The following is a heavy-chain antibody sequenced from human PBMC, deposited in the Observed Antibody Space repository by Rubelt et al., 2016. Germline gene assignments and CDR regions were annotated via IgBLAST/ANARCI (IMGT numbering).Heavy chain of an antibody. CDR2: IYPGDSDT. V-gene: IGHV5-51*03. CDR1: GYNFAKSW. J-gene: IGHJ4*02. CDR3: ARLPQNTYYFDY. Sequence: EVQLVQSGAEVKKPGESLKISCQGSGYNFAKSWIGWVRQMSGKGLEWMGIIYPGDSDTRYNPSFRGQVTSSADKSISTAYLQWSSLKASDTAMYYCARLPQNTYYFDYWGQGALVMVSS.